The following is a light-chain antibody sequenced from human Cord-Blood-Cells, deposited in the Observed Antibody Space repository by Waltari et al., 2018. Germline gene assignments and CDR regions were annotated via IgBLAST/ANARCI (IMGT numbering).Light chain of an antibody. Sequence: QSALTQPPSASGSPGQSVTISCTGTSSDVGGYNYVSWYQQHPGKAPKLMIYEVSKRPSGVPVGFSGSKSGNTASRTVSGLQAEDEADYYCSSYAGSNNVVFGGGTKLTVL. CDR1: SSDVGGYNY. CDR3: SSYAGSNNVV. V-gene: IGLV2-8*01. CDR2: EVS. J-gene: IGLJ2*01.